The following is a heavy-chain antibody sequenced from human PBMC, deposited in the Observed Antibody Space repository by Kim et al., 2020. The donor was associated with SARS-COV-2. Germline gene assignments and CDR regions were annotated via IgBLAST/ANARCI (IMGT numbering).Heavy chain of an antibody. V-gene: IGHV1-46*01. CDR3: MRGGRDNYGKN. CDR2: IDASGGST. J-gene: IGHJ4*02. D-gene: IGHD5-18*01. CDR1: GYTFTSYY. Sequence: ASVKVSCKASGYTFTSYYIHWVRQAPGQGLEWMGIIDASGGSTTYTQKFQGRVTMTRDTSTSTVFMDLSTLRSEDTAVYYCMRGGRDNYGKNWGQGTLVTVSS.